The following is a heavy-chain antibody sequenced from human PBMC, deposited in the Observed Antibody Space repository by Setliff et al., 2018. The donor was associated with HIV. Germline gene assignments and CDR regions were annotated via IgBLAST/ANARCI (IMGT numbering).Heavy chain of an antibody. D-gene: IGHD3-3*01. Sequence: WASVKVSCKASGYTFTSYGISWVRQAPGQGLEWMGWISAYNGNTHYAQRLQGRVTMTTDTYTRTAYMELRSLRSDDTAVYYCARQFLDWSNDYYPRYYMDVWGKGTTVTVSS. J-gene: IGHJ6*03. V-gene: IGHV1-18*01. CDR2: ISAYNGNT. CDR1: GYTFTSYG. CDR3: ARQFLDWSNDYYPRYYMDV.